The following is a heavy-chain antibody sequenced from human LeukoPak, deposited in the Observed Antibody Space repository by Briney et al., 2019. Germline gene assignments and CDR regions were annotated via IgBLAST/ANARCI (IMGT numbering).Heavy chain of an antibody. CDR2: ISGSGGST. V-gene: IGHV3-23*01. J-gene: IGHJ4*02. D-gene: IGHD3-22*01. CDR1: GFTFSSYA. CDR3: AKATMIVVVITVFDY. Sequence: GGSLRLSCAASGFTFSSYAMSWVRQAPGRGLEWVSAISGSGGSTYYADSVKGRFTISRDNSKNTLYLQMNSLRAEDTAVYYCAKATMIVVVITVFDYWGQGTLVTVSS.